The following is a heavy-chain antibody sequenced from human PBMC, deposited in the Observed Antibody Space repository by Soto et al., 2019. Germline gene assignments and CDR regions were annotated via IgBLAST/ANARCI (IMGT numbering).Heavy chain of an antibody. Sequence: QVQLVQSGAEVKKPGASVKVSCKASGYTFTNYGTSWVRQAPGQGLEYMGWISGDNGDTHYAQKVQGRATMTTDTSTNTAYMELRSLRPDDTAGYYCVRGPSLGYFQYWGQGNLVTVSS. CDR2: ISGDNGDT. J-gene: IGHJ1*01. D-gene: IGHD6-6*01. V-gene: IGHV1-18*01. CDR3: VRGPSLGYFQY. CDR1: GYTFTNYG.